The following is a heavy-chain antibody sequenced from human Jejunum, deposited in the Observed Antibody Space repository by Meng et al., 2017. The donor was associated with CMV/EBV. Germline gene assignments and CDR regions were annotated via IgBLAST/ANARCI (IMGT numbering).Heavy chain of an antibody. CDR3: AKLTDY. Sequence: SLRLSGAAAGFNFSSDAMSGVREAPGKGMEWVSDITGSGGRTYYADSVKGRFTISRDISKNTLYLQMNSLRAEDTAVYYCAKLTDYWGQGTLVTVSS. J-gene: IGHJ4*02. CDR1: GFNFSSDA. D-gene: IGHD3-16*01. V-gene: IGHV3-23*01. CDR2: ITGSGGRT.